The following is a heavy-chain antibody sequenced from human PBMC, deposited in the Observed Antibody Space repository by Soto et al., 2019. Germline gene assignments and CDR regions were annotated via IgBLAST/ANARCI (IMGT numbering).Heavy chain of an antibody. D-gene: IGHD3-22*01. V-gene: IGHV1-46*01. CDR3: ARDWDDSSGYSASYYFDY. Sequence: ASVKVSCKASGYTFTSYYMHWVRQAPGQGLEWMGIINPSGGSTSYAQKFQGRVTMIRDTSTSTVYMELSSLRSEDTAVYYCARDWDDSSGYSASYYFDYWGQGTLVTVSS. CDR2: INPSGGST. CDR1: GYTFTSYY. J-gene: IGHJ4*02.